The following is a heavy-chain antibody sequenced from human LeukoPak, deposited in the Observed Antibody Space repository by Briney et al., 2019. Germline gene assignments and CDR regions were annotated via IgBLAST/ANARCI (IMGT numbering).Heavy chain of an antibody. CDR3: AKVTKWELLYYFDY. D-gene: IGHD1-26*01. CDR2: ISGSGGST. V-gene: IGHV3-23*01. J-gene: IGHJ4*02. Sequence: GGSLRLSCAASGFTVSSNYMSWVRQAPGKGLEWVSAISGSGGSTYYADSVKGRFTISRDNSKNTLYLQMNSLRAEDTAVYYCAKVTKWELLYYFDYWGRGTLVTVSS. CDR1: GFTVSSNY.